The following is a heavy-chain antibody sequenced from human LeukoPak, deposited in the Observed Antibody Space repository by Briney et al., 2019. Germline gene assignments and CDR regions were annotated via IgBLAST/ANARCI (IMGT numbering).Heavy chain of an antibody. D-gene: IGHD1-1*01. CDR1: GYTFTSYD. CDR3: ARDLLERIEFYYYYYMDV. Sequence: ASVKVSCKASGYTFTSYDINWVRQATGQGLEWMGWMNPNSGNTGYAQKFQVRVTMTRNTSINTAYMELNSLRSEDTAVYYCARDLLERIEFYYYYYMDVWGKGTTVTVSS. V-gene: IGHV1-8*02. J-gene: IGHJ6*03. CDR2: MNPNSGNT.